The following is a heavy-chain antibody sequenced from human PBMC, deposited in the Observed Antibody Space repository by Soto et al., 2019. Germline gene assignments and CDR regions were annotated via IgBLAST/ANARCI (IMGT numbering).Heavy chain of an antibody. V-gene: IGHV5-51*01. CDR2: IYPGDSDT. Sequence: PGESLKISCKGSGYSFTSYWIGWVSQMPGKGLEWMGIIYPGDSDTRYSPSFQGQVTISADKSISTAYLQWSSLKASDTAMYYCARSSYADYYYYGMDVWGQGTTVTVSS. CDR3: ARSSYADYYYYGMDV. CDR1: GYSFTSYW. D-gene: IGHD1-26*01. J-gene: IGHJ6*02.